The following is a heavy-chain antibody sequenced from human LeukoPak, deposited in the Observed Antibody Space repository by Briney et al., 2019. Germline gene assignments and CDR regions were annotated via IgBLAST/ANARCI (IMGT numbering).Heavy chain of an antibody. J-gene: IGHJ4*03. CDR3: AKGRGSRLYYYDSSGPLDY. V-gene: IGHV3-9*01. Sequence: GGSLRLSCAASGFTFDDYAMHWVRQAPGKGLEWVSGISWNRGSIGYADSVKGRFTISRDNAKNSLYLQMNSLRAEDTALYYCAKGRGSRLYYYDSSGPLDYWGQGTTVTVSS. D-gene: IGHD3-22*01. CDR2: ISWNRGSI. CDR1: GFTFDDYA.